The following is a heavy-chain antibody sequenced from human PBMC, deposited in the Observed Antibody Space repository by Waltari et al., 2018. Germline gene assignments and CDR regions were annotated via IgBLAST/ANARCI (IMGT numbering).Heavy chain of an antibody. CDR1: GYTFTGYY. D-gene: IGHD5-18*01. V-gene: IGHV1-2*04. CDR2: SNANSGCT. Sequence: QVQLVQSGPEVKKPGASVKVSCKASGYTFTGYYMHWVRQAPGQGLEWMGWSNANSGCTNYAKKVQGWVTMTRDTSISTAYMELSRLRSDDTAVYYCAREGSSGHTAMVWAFDIWGQGTMVTVSS. J-gene: IGHJ3*02. CDR3: AREGSSGHTAMVWAFDI.